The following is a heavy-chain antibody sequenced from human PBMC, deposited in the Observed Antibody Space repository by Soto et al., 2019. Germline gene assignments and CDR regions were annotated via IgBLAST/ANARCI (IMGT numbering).Heavy chain of an antibody. V-gene: IGHV2-5*02. CDR3: AHRPSYCIYGNCYSGFDY. CDR1: GFSLSTSGVG. CDR2: IYWDDDK. D-gene: IGHD2-15*01. J-gene: IGHJ4*02. Sequence: QITLKESGPTLVKPTQTLTLTCTFSGFSLSTSGVGVGWIRQPPGKALEWLALIYWDDDKRYSPSLKSRLTSTKDTSKNQVVLTMTNMDPVDTATYYRAHRPSYCIYGNCYSGFDYWGQGTLVTVSS.